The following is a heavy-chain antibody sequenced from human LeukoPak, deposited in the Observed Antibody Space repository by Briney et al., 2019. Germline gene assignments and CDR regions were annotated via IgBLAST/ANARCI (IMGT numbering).Heavy chain of an antibody. D-gene: IGHD3-22*01. CDR2: ISRTGSDI. J-gene: IGHJ4*02. V-gene: IGHV3-21*04. CDR3: AKDSSGLFDY. Sequence: GGSLRLSCAASGFTFSSNTMNWVRQAPGKGLEWVSSISRTGSDIFYADSLKGRFTISRDNAKNSLYLQMNSLRTEDTALYYCAKDSSGLFDYWGQGTLVTVSS. CDR1: GFTFSSNT.